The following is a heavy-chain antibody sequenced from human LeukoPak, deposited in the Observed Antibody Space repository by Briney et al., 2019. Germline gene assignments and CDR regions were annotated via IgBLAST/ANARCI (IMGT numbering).Heavy chain of an antibody. D-gene: IGHD2-15*01. CDR1: GFTFSDYY. J-gene: IGHJ4*02. CDR2: ISSSGDTI. CDR3: AKAPVTTCRGAFCYPFDY. Sequence: PGGSLRLSCAASGFTFSDYYMSWIRQAPGKGLEWISYISSSGDTIFYADSVKGRFTISRDNAKNTLFLQMNRLRPEDAAVYYCAKAPVTTCRGAFCYPFDYWGLGTLVTVSS. V-gene: IGHV3-11*01.